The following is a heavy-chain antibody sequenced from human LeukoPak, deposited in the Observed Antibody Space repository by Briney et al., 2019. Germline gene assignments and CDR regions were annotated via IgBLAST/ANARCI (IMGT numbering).Heavy chain of an antibody. Sequence: ASVKVSCKASGYTFTGYYMHWVRQAPGQGLEWMGWINPNSGGTNYAQKFQGRVTMTRDTSISTAYVELSRLRSDDTAVYYCARGGLLWFGEPEAFDIWGQGTMVTVSS. CDR2: INPNSGGT. CDR1: GYTFTGYY. CDR3: ARGGLLWFGEPEAFDI. V-gene: IGHV1-2*02. J-gene: IGHJ3*02. D-gene: IGHD3-10*01.